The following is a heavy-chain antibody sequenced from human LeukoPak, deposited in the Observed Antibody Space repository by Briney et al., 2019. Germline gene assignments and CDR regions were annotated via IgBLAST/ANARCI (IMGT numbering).Heavy chain of an antibody. CDR1: GFTFASYA. D-gene: IGHD1-26*01. J-gene: IGHJ4*02. Sequence: GGSLRLSCAASGFTFASYAMNWVRQAPGKGLEWVPTTSGSGGSTYYADSVKGRFTISRDNSKNTLYLQMNSLRVEDTAVYYCAKMSGTFRPLDYWGQGTLVTVSS. V-gene: IGHV3-23*01. CDR2: TSGSGGST. CDR3: AKMSGTFRPLDY.